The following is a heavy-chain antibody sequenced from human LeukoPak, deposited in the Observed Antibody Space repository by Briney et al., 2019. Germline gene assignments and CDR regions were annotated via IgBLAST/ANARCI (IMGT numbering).Heavy chain of an antibody. CDR3: ARERDGRFFDY. J-gene: IGHJ4*02. V-gene: IGHV3-7*01. D-gene: IGHD5-24*01. CDR1: GFTFSSYW. CDR2: INQEGSEK. Sequence: GGSLRLSCAASGFTFSSYWMSWVRQAPGKGLEWVANINQEGSEKYFVDSVKGRFTISRDNAKNSLHLQMNTLRAEDTAVYYCARERDGRFFDYWGQGTLVTVSS.